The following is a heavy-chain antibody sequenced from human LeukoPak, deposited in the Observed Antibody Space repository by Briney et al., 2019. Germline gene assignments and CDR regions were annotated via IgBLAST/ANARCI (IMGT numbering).Heavy chain of an antibody. V-gene: IGHV3-21*01. CDR3: ARDCSSTSCYNYFDY. D-gene: IGHD2-2*01. CDR1: GFTFSSYS. J-gene: IGHJ4*02. Sequence: GGSLRLSCAASGFTFSSYSMNWVRQAPGKGLEWVSSISSSSSYIYYADSVKGRFTISRDNAKNSLYPQMNSLRAEDTAVYYCARDCSSTSCYNYFDYWGQGTLVTVSS. CDR2: ISSSSSYI.